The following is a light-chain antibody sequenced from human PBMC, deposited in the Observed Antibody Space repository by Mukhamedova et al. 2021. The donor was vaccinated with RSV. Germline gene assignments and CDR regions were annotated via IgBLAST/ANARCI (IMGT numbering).Light chain of an antibody. CDR1: SSNIGAGYD. Sequence: GSSSNIGAGYDVHWYQQLPGTAPKLLIYGNSNRPSGVPDRFSGFKSGTSASLAITGLQAEDEADYYCQSYDSSLSVVFGGGTKLT. V-gene: IGLV1-40*01. CDR3: QSYDSSLSVV. J-gene: IGLJ2*01. CDR2: GNS.